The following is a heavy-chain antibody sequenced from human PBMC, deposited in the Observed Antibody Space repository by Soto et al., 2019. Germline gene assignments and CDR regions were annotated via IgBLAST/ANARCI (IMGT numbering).Heavy chain of an antibody. Sequence: QVQLVQSGAEVKKPGASVKVSCKASGYTFTSYGISWVRQAPGQGLEWMGWISAYNGNTNYAQKLQGRVTMTTDTSTRKAYRELRSQKTDDTAVYYCARDRWELQVDLYFDLWGRGTLVTVSS. CDR2: ISAYNGNT. D-gene: IGHD1-26*01. CDR1: GYTFTSYG. J-gene: IGHJ2*01. CDR3: ARDRWELQVDLYFDL. V-gene: IGHV1-18*01.